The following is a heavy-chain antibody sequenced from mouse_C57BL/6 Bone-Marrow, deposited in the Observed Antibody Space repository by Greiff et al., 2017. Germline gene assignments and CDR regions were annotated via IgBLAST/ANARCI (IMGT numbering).Heavy chain of an antibody. CDR2: IYPRSGNT. J-gene: IGHJ2*01. D-gene: IGHD2-2*01. V-gene: IGHV1-81*01. CDR1: GYTFTSYG. Sequence: VQLQQPGAELVRPGTSVKLSCKASGYTFTSYGISWVKQRTGQGLEWIGEIYPRSGNTYYNEKFKGKATLTADKSSSTAYMELRSLTSEDSAVYYCARLWFRNYFDYWGQGTTRTVSS. CDR3: ARLWFRNYFDY.